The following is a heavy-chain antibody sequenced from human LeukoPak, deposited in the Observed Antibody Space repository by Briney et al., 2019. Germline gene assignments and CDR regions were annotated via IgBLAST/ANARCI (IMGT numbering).Heavy chain of an antibody. CDR1: GFTFSDYA. J-gene: IGHJ4*02. CDR2: ISGSGGST. D-gene: IGHD2-15*01. V-gene: IGHV3-23*01. CDR3: AREAYCSGGSCYSPPYYFDY. Sequence: GGSLRLSCAASGFTFSDYAMHWVRQAPGKGLEWVSAISGSGGSTYYADSVKGRFTISRDNSKNTLYLQMNSLRAEDTAVYYCAREAYCSGGSCYSPPYYFDYWGQGTLVTVSS.